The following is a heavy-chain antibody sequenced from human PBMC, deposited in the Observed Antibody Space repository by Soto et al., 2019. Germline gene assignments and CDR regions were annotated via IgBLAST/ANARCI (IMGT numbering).Heavy chain of an antibody. Sequence: QVQLQESGPGLVKPSQTLSLTCTVSGGSISSGDYYWSWIRQPPGKGLEWIGCIYYSGSTYYNLSLKSRVTISVDTSKNQFSLKLSSVTAADTAVYYCARAMVVTQNWFDPWGQGTLVTVSS. CDR2: IYYSGST. D-gene: IGHD2-21*02. J-gene: IGHJ5*02. CDR3: ARAMVVTQNWFDP. V-gene: IGHV4-30-4*01. CDR1: GGSISSGDYY.